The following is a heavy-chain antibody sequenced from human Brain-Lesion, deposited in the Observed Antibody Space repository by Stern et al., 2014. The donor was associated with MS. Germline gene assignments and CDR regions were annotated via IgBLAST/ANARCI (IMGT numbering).Heavy chain of an antibody. J-gene: IGHJ6*02. V-gene: IGHV1-2*02. D-gene: IGHD3-3*01. Sequence: QVQLVQSGAEVKKHGASVKVSCKTSGYIFTGYYIHWVRQAPGQGLEWMAWINPKTGGTKYAQKFQGRVTMSRDTSISTAYVELSSLTSDDTAVYYCARDQRGITIFGVVTDYYYLGMDVWGQGTTVTVSS. CDR1: GYIFTGYY. CDR3: ARDQRGITIFGVVTDYYYLGMDV. CDR2: INPKTGGT.